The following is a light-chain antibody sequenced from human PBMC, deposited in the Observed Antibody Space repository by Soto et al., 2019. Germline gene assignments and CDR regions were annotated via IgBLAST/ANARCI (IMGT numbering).Light chain of an antibody. CDR1: SSDVGGYNY. J-gene: IGLJ3*02. V-gene: IGLV2-14*01. CDR2: EVS. Sequence: QSALTQPASVSGSPGQSITISCTGTSSDVGGYNYVSWYQHHPGKAPKLMIYEVSNRPSGVSNRFSGSKSGNTASLTISGLQAEDEADYYCSLYTISRVFGGGTKLTVL. CDR3: SLYTISRV.